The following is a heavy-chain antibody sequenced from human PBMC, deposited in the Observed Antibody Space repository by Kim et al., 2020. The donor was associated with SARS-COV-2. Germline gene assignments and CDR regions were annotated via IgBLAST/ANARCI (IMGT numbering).Heavy chain of an antibody. CDR1: GYTFTSYA. J-gene: IGHJ5*02. V-gene: IGHV1-3*01. CDR3: ARGSYYYGSGKNNWFDP. CDR2: INAGNGNT. Sequence: ASVKVSCKASGYTFTSYAMHWVRQAPGQRLEWMGWINAGNGNTKYSQKFQGRVTITRDTSASTAYMELSSLRSEDTAVYYCARGSYYYGSGKNNWFDPWGQGTLVTVSS. D-gene: IGHD3-10*01.